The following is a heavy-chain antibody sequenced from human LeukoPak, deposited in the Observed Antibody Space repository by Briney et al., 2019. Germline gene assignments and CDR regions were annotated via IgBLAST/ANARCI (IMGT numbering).Heavy chain of an antibody. CDR3: ARGGLGIGDFDI. D-gene: IGHD7-27*01. CDR1: GFTFSSYG. Sequence: GRSLRLSCAASGFTFSSYGMHCVRQAPGKGLEWVAVIWYDGSNKYYADSVKGRFTISRDNSKNTLYLQMNSLRAEDTAVYYCARGGLGIGDFDIWGQGTMVTVSS. CDR2: IWYDGSNK. J-gene: IGHJ3*02. V-gene: IGHV3-33*01.